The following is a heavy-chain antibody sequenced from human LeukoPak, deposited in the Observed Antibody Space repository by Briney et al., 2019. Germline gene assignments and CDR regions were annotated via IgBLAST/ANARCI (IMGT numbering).Heavy chain of an antibody. CDR1: GFTFSSYA. CDR2: ISGSGGST. V-gene: IGHV3-23*01. CDR3: AKDPSRATYNWFDP. J-gene: IGHJ5*02. Sequence: GGSLRLSCAASGFTFSSYAMSWVRQAPGKGLEWVSAISGSGGSTYYADSVKGRFTISRDKSKNTLYLQMNSLRAEDTAVYYCAKDPSRATYNWFDPWGQGTLVTVSS.